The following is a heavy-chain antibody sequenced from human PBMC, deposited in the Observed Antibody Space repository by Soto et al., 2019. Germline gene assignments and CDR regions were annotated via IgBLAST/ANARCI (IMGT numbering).Heavy chain of an antibody. Sequence: SQTLSLTCAISGDSVSSNSAAWNWIRQSPSRGPEWLGRTYYRSRWYNDYAVSVKSRITVNPDTSKNQFSLHLNSVTPEDTAVYYCAGTTSLHWHYVDVWDKGTTVTVSS. CDR3: AGTTSLHWHYVDV. V-gene: IGHV6-1*01. CDR1: GDSVSSNSAA. CDR2: TYYRSRWYN. D-gene: IGHD1-7*01. J-gene: IGHJ6*03.